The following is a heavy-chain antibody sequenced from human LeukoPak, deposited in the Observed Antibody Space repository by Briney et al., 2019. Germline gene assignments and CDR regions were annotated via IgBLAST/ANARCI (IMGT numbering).Heavy chain of an antibody. J-gene: IGHJ5*02. CDR3: ARVYSSGWGNWFDP. CDR1: GGSISSYY. V-gene: IGHV4-59*08. D-gene: IGHD6-19*01. Sequence: SETLSLTCTVSGGSISSYYWSWIRQPPGKGLEWIGYIYYSGSTNYNPSLKSRVTISVDTSKNQFSLKLSSVTAADTAVYYCARVYSSGWGNWFDPWGQGTLVTVSS. CDR2: IYYSGST.